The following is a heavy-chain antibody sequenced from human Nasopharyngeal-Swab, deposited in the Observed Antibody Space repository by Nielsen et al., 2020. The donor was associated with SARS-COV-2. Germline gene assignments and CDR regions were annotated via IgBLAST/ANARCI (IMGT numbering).Heavy chain of an antibody. CDR1: GGSFSGYY. Sequence: SETLSPTCAVYGGSFSGYYWSWIRQPPGKGLEWIGEINHIGSTNYNPSLKSLVTISVDTSKNQFSLKLSSVTAADTAVYYCARRSGQRWDYWYFDLWGRGTLVTVSS. CDR2: INHIGST. CDR3: ARRSGQRWDYWYFDL. J-gene: IGHJ2*01. V-gene: IGHV4-34*01. D-gene: IGHD4-23*01.